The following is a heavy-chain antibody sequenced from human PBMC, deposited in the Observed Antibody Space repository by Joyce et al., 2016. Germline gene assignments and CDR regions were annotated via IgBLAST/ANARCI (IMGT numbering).Heavy chain of an antibody. V-gene: IGHV4-39*07. Sequence: QLQLQESGPGLVKPSEPLSLTCTVSGGSISSNSYYWGWIRQPPGKGLEWIGSIYYSGITYYTPSLKSRVTISIDTSKNQFSLKMRSVTAADTAVYYCAGGPEGEFSVGWGESWFDPWGQGTLVTVSS. CDR3: AGGPEGEFSVGWGESWFDP. CDR2: IYYSGIT. J-gene: IGHJ5*02. CDR1: GGSISSNSYY. D-gene: IGHD3-16*01.